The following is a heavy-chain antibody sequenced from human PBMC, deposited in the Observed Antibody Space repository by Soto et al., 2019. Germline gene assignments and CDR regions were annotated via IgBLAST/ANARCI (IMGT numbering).Heavy chain of an antibody. Sequence: QVQLQESGPGLVKPSETLSLTCTVSGGSISSYYWSWIRQPPGKGLEWIGYIYYSGSTNYNPSLKSGATISVDASKHRFSLKLSSVTAADTAVYYCARSWFGGWFDPWGQGTLVTVSS. CDR2: IYYSGST. D-gene: IGHD3-10*01. V-gene: IGHV4-59*01. J-gene: IGHJ5*02. CDR1: GGSISSYY. CDR3: ARSWFGGWFDP.